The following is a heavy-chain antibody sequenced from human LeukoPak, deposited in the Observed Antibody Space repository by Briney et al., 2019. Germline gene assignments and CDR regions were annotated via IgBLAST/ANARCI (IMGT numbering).Heavy chain of an antibody. D-gene: IGHD3-22*01. CDR2: ISSSGSTI. CDR3: TTEYNFNYYDSSDYYY. V-gene: IGHV3-11*01. J-gene: IGHJ4*02. CDR1: GFTFSDYY. Sequence: GGSLRLSCAASGFTFSDYYMSWIRQAPGKGLEGVSYISSSGSTIYYADSVKGRFTISRDNAKNSLYLQMNSLRAEDTAVYYCTTEYNFNYYDSSDYYYWGQGTLVTVSS.